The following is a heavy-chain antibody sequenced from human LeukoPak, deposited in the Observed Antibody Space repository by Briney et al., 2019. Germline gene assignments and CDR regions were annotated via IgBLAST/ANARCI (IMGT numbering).Heavy chain of an antibody. J-gene: IGHJ4*02. D-gene: IGHD6-19*01. CDR3: ATLWDPVAGTTQPLL. V-gene: IGHV3-48*03. CDR2: IGGSGSTI. Sequence: PGGSLRLSCAASGFTFSSYEMNWVRQAPGKGPEWVSYIGGSGSTIYYGDSLEGRFTISRDNANNSLYLQINSLRVEDTAVYYCATLWDPVAGTTQPLLWGQGTLVTVSS. CDR1: GFTFSSYE.